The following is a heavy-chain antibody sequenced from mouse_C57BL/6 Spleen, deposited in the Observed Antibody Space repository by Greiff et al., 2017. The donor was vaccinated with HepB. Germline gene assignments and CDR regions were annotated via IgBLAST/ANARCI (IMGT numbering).Heavy chain of an antibody. V-gene: IGHV1-81*01. Sequence: QVQLQQSGAELARPGASVKLSCKASGYTFTSYCIRWVKQRTGQGLEWIGKIYPGGGNTYYTEKFKGKATLTADTSSSTAYLELRSLTSEDTAVYYCTRNYDSSYHYYAMDYWGQGTSVTVAS. D-gene: IGHD1-1*01. CDR2: IYPGGGNT. CDR1: GYTFTSYC. CDR3: TRNYDSSYHYYAMDY. J-gene: IGHJ4*01.